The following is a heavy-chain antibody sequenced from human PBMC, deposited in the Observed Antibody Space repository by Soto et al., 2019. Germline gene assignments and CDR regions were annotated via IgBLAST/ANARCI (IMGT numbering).Heavy chain of an antibody. CDR2: IKSKTDGGTT. J-gene: IGHJ6*02. CDR3: TTEQYFYYGMDV. CDR1: GFTFSNAW. V-gene: IGHV3-15*07. Sequence: GGSLRLSCTASGFTFSNAWMNWVRQAPGKGLEWVGRIKSKTDGGTTDYVAPVKGRFTISRDDTKNTMYLQMNSLKTEDTAVYYCTTEQYFYYGMDVWGQGTTVTVSS.